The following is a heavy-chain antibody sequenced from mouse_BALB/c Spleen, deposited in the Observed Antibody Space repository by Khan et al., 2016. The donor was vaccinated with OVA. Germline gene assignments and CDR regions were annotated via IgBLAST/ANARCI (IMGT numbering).Heavy chain of an antibody. V-gene: IGHV14-1*02. CDR3: TRSCYSAGFAY. D-gene: IGHD1-1*01. J-gene: IGHJ3*01. CDR2: IDPENGET. CDR1: GFNIKDYY. Sequence: EVELVESGAELVRPGALVKLSCKASGFNIKDYYMHWVKQRPEQGLEWIGWIDPENGETVYDPKFQGKASITENTSTNTAYLQPSSQTTEDPAVSYSTRSCYSAGFAYWGQGTPVTVSA.